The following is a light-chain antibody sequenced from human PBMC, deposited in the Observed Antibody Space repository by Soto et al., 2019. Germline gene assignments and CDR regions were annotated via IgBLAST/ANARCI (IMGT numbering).Light chain of an antibody. Sequence: DIQLTQSPSFLSASVGDRVTITCRASQGISSYLAWYQQKLGKAPKLLIYAASTLQSGVPSRFSGRGSGTEFTLTISSLQPEDFATYYCQQLNSYPITFGQGTRLEIK. J-gene: IGKJ5*01. CDR2: AAS. V-gene: IGKV1-9*01. CDR1: QGISSY. CDR3: QQLNSYPIT.